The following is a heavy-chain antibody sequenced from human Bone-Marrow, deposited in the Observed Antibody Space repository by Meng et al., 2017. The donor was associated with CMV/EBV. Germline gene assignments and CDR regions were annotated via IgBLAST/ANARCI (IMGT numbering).Heavy chain of an antibody. CDR3: ARVPQGAAAYYYYGMAV. J-gene: IGHJ6*02. Sequence: SVKVSCKASGGTFSSYTISWVRQAPGQGLEWMGRIIPILGIANYAQKFQGRVTITADKSTSTAYMELSSLRSEDTAVYYCARVPQGAAAYYYYGMAVWGQGTTVTVSS. CDR2: IIPILGIA. V-gene: IGHV1-69*02. CDR1: GGTFSSYT. D-gene: IGHD2-2*01.